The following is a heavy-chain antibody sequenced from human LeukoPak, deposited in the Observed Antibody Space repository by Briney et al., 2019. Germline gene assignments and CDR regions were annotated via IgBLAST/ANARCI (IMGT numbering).Heavy chain of an antibody. CDR2: INSDGSST. CDR1: GFTFCAYW. J-gene: IGHJ4*02. Sequence: GGSLRLSCAASGFTFCAYWMHWVRQAPGKGLLWVSRINSDGSSTSYADSVKGRFTISRDNAKNTLYLQMNSLRAEDTAVYYCAREPTYSSSWHTTCDYWGQGTLVTVSS. V-gene: IGHV3-74*01. D-gene: IGHD6-13*01. CDR3: AREPTYSSSWHTTCDY.